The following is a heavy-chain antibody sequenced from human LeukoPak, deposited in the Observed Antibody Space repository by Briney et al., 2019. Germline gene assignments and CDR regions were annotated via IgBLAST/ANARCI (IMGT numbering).Heavy chain of an antibody. CDR2: ISGSGGST. J-gene: IGHJ4*02. CDR1: GFTFSSYA. V-gene: IGHV3-23*01. CDR3: AKVGISSGWYRSPVDY. Sequence: GGSLRLSCAASGFTFSSYAMSWVRQAPGKGLEWVSAISGSGGSTYYADSVKGRFTISRDSSKNTLYLQMNSLRAEDTAVYYCAKVGISSGWYRSPVDYWGQGTLVTVSS. D-gene: IGHD6-19*01.